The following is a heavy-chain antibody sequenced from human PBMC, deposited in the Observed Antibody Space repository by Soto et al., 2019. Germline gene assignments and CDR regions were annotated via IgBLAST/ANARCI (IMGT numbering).Heavy chain of an antibody. V-gene: IGHV4-59*12. Sequence: QVQLQESGPGLVKPSETLSLTCTVSGGSISSYYWSWIRQPPGNGLEWIGYIYYTGSTNYNPSLKSRVPISVDTSKNQFSLKLTSVTAADTAVYYCARFVPCSDGSCALDSWGQGTLVTVSS. CDR2: IYYTGST. D-gene: IGHD2-15*01. CDR1: GGSISSYY. CDR3: ARFVPCSDGSCALDS. J-gene: IGHJ4*02.